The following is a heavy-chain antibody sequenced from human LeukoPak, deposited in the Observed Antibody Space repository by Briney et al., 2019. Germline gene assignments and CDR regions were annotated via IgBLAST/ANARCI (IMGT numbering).Heavy chain of an antibody. CDR1: GFTFSSYS. J-gene: IGHJ4*02. V-gene: IGHV3-21*01. CDR2: ISSSSSYI. Sequence: PGGSLRLSCAASGFTFSSYSMNWVRQAPGKGLEWVSSISSSSSYIYYADSVKGRFTISRDNAKNSLYLQMNSLRAEDTAAYYCANAPGAPFDYWGQGTLVTVSS. CDR3: ANAPGAPFDY.